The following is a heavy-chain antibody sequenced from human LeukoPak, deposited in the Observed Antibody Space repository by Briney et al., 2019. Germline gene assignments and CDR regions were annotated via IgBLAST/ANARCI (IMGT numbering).Heavy chain of an antibody. CDR2: ISWNSGSI. D-gene: IGHD3-10*01. V-gene: IGHV3-9*01. Sequence: PGRSLRLSCAASGFTFDDYAMHWVRQAPGKGLEWVSGISWNSGSIGYADSVKGRFTISRDNAKNSLYLQMNSLRAEDTALYYCAKDRGGFGDLRAWAFDIWGQGTMVTVSS. CDR1: GFTFDDYA. J-gene: IGHJ3*02. CDR3: AKDRGGFGDLRAWAFDI.